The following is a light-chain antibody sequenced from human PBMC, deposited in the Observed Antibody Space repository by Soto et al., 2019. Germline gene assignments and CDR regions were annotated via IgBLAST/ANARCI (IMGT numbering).Light chain of an antibody. V-gene: IGKV3-11*01. Sequence: EIVLTQSPATLSVSPGERVTLSCRASQNLHSFLNWYQQRPGQARRHLIDGASTRATSFPARFSGSGSGTEFTLTIDNLEPEDFAIYYCQQRSNWPPITFGQGTRLEI. CDR2: GAS. J-gene: IGKJ5*01. CDR3: QQRSNWPPIT. CDR1: QNLHSF.